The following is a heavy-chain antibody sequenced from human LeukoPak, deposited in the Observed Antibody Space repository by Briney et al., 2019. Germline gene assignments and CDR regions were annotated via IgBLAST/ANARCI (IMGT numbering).Heavy chain of an antibody. D-gene: IGHD1-26*01. J-gene: IGHJ4*02. V-gene: IGHV3-66*01. CDR3: ARVGHRHGHYFDF. CDR2: IYSVGST. Sequence: GGSLRLSCEASGFTFSRNYMAWVRQAPGNGLEWVSVIYSVGSTYYADSVKGRFIISRDDSKSTLYLQMNTLRAEDTAVYHCARVGHRHGHYFDFWGQGTLATVSS. CDR1: GFTFSRNY.